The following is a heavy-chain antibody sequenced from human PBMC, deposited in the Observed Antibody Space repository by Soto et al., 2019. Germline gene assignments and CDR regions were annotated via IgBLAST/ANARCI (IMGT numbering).Heavy chain of an antibody. CDR1: GYTFSSNG. V-gene: IGHV1-18*04. CDR3: ARLHGYSSGWYDY. Sequence: QVQLVQSGAEVKKPGASVKVSCKASGYTFSSNGVSSVRQAPGQGLEWMGWISTFNGNAHYAQKFQGRVTMTTDTSTNTAYMELTSLSSDDTAVYYCARLHGYSSGWYDYWGQGTLVTVSS. D-gene: IGHD6-19*01. CDR2: ISTFNGNA. J-gene: IGHJ4*02.